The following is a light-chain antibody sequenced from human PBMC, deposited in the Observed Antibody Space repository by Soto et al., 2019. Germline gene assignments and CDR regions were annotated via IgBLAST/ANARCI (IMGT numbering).Light chain of an antibody. CDR2: GAS. V-gene: IGKV3-20*01. Sequence: IVFTQSAGTLSLSPGERVALSCRASQSVGSSRLAWYQQKPGQTPRLLLYGASNRATGIPDRLSGSGSGTDFTLTISRLEPEDFAVYHCQQYGSSPWTFGQGTKVDI. CDR1: QSVGSSR. J-gene: IGKJ1*01. CDR3: QQYGSSPWT.